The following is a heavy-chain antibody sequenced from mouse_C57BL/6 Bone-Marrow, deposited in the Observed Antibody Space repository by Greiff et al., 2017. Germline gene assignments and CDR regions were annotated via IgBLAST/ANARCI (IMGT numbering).Heavy chain of an antibody. CDR3: ARWGYDYDGAY. V-gene: IGHV5-6*01. CDR2: ISSGGSYT. J-gene: IGHJ3*01. Sequence: EVHLVESGGDLVKPGGSLKLSCAASGFTFSSYGMSWVRQTPDKRLEWVATISSGGSYTYYPDSVKGRFTISRDNAKNTLYLQMSSLKSEDTAMYYCARWGYDYDGAYWGQGTLVTVSA. CDR1: GFTFSSYG. D-gene: IGHD2-4*01.